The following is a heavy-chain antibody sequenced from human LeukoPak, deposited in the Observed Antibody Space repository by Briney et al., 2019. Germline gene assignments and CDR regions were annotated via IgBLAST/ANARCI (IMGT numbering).Heavy chain of an antibody. V-gene: IGHV4-59*01. Sequence: SETLSLTGTVSGGSISNYYWSWIRQPPGKGLEWIGYIYYTGSTKYNPSLKSRVTLSVDSSKTQFSLKLNSVTAADTAVYYCAKSPSWGSGLDAFDIWGQGTMVTVSS. D-gene: IGHD7-27*01. J-gene: IGHJ3*02. CDR2: IYYTGST. CDR1: GGSISNYY. CDR3: AKSPSWGSGLDAFDI.